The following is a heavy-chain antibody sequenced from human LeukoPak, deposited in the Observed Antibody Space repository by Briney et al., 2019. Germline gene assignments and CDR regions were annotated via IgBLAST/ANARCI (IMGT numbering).Heavy chain of an antibody. J-gene: IGHJ4*02. CDR2: INSADNVE. V-gene: IGHV3-21*06. CDR3: ARASLGELSDY. Sequence: GGSLRLSCAASGFTFSSYAMNWVRQAPGKGPEWVAHINSADNVEYYTDSVRGRFTMSRDNAKDLLYLQMNSLRDEDTAVYYCARASLGELSDYWGQGTLVTVSS. CDR1: GFTFSSYA. D-gene: IGHD3-16*02.